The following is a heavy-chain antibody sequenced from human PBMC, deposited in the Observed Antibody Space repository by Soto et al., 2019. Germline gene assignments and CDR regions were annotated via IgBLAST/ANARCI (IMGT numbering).Heavy chain of an antibody. CDR1: GFTFSSYA. CDR2: ISGSGGST. V-gene: IGHV3-23*01. Sequence: EVQLLESGGGLVQPGGSLRLSCAASGFTFSSYAMSWVRQAPGKGLEWVSAISGSGGSTYYADSVKGRFTISRDNSKNTLYLQMNSLSAEDTAVYYCAKDRDGSSSSYYYYMDVWGKGTTVTVSS. D-gene: IGHD6-6*01. CDR3: AKDRDGSSSSYYYYMDV. J-gene: IGHJ6*03.